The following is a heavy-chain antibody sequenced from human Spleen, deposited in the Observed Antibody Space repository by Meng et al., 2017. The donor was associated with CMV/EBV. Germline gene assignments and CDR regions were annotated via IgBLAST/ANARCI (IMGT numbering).Heavy chain of an antibody. V-gene: IGHV3-74*01. D-gene: IGHD3-10*01. CDR1: GFTFSSYA. CDR3: AREGWGDAFDI. J-gene: IGHJ3*02. Sequence: GESLKISCAASGFTFSSYAMSWVRQGPGKGLVWVSRINSDGSNTRYADSVKGRFTISRDNAKNTLYLQMNSLRAEDTAVYYCAREGWGDAFDIWGQGTMVTVSS. CDR2: INSDGSNT.